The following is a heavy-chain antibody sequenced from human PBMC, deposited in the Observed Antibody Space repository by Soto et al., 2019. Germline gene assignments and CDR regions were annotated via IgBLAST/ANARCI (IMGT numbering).Heavy chain of an antibody. V-gene: IGHV3-23*01. CDR2: ISGSGDST. CDR3: AKGADYFLSNGYNLEYFQY. CDR1: GFTFSSYA. D-gene: IGHD3-22*01. Sequence: EVQLLESGGGLVQPGGSLRLSCAASGFTFSSYAMSWVRQAPGKGLEWVSAISGSGDSTHYADSVKGRFTISRDNSKNTLYLQMNSLIAEDMAVYYCAKGADYFLSNGYNLEYFQYWGQGTPVTVSS. J-gene: IGHJ1*01.